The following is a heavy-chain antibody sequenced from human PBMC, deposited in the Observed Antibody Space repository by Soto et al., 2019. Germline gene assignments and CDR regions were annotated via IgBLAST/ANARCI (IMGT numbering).Heavy chain of an antibody. J-gene: IGHJ6*02. CDR2: ISDSGST. Sequence: SETLSVTCTVSGGSISSYYWSWIRQPPGKGLEWIGYISDSGSTNYNPSLKSRVTISVDTSNNQFSLKLSSVTAADTAVYYCARRIKYYYAMDVWGQGTTVTVSS. CDR3: ARRIKYYYAMDV. D-gene: IGHD2-15*01. CDR1: GGSISSYY. V-gene: IGHV4-59*08.